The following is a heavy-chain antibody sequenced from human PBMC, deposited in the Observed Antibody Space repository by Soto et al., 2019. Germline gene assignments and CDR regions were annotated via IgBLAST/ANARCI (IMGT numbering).Heavy chain of an antibody. J-gene: IGHJ6*02. V-gene: IGHV3-30*18. CDR2: ISYDGSNK. CDR1: GFTFSSYG. D-gene: IGHD6-6*01. CDR3: AKEGNLGWGAALGPYYYGMDV. Sequence: QVQLVESGGGVVQPGRSLRLSCAASGFTFSSYGMHWVRQAPGKGLEWVAVISYDGSNKYYADSVKGRFTISRDNSKNTLYMHMNSLRAEDTAVYYCAKEGNLGWGAALGPYYYGMDVWGQGTTVTVSS.